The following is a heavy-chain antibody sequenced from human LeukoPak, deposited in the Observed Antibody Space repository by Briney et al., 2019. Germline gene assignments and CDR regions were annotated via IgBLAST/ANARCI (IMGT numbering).Heavy chain of an antibody. CDR1: GGSISSSSYY. D-gene: IGHD3-10*01. Sequence: KPSETLSPTCPVSGGSISSSSYYWGWIRPPPGKGLEWVGSIYYSGSTYYNPSLKSRVTISVDTSKNQFSLKLSSVTAADTAVYYCARHSRGEGTPSDYWGQGTLVTVSS. J-gene: IGHJ4*02. CDR2: IYYSGST. V-gene: IGHV4-39*01. CDR3: ARHSRGEGTPSDY.